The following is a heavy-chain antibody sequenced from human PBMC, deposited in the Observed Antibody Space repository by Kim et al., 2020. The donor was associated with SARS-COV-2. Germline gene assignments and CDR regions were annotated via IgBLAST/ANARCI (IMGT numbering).Heavy chain of an antibody. V-gene: IGHV4-34*01. D-gene: IGHD3-3*01. Sequence: SETLSLTCAVYGGSFSGYYWSWIRQPPGKGLEWIGEINHSGSTNYNPSLKSRVTISVDTSKNQFSLKLSSVTAADTAVYYCARGLPYYDFWSGYYPAHWYFDLWGRGTLVTVSS. CDR1: GGSFSGYY. CDR2: INHSGST. CDR3: ARGLPYYDFWSGYYPAHWYFDL. J-gene: IGHJ2*01.